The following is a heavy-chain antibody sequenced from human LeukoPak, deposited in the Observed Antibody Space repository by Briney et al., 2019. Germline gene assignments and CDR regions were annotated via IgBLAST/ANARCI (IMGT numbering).Heavy chain of an antibody. CDR3: AKEKRVPAATGLFDY. V-gene: IGHV3-30*02. J-gene: IGHJ4*02. D-gene: IGHD2-2*01. CDR2: IRYDGSNK. CDR1: GFTFSSYG. Sequence: GGSLRLSCAASGFTFSSYGMHWVRQAPGKGLEWVAFIRYDGSNKYYADSVKGRFTISRDNSKNTLYLQMNSLRAEDTAVYYCAKEKRVPAATGLFDYWGQGTLVTVSS.